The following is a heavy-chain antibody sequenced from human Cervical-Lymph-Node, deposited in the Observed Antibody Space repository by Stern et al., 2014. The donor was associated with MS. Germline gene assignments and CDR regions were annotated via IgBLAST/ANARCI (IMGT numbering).Heavy chain of an antibody. D-gene: IGHD3-9*01. J-gene: IGHJ4*02. Sequence: QLVQSGAEGKKPGASVKISCKASGYTFTNYYMHWVRQAPGQGLEWMGIINPSGDSTSYAQKFEGRVTMTRDTSTSTVNMELSSLTSGDTAVYYCARLRGYNVLTGYLDYWGQGTLVTVSS. CDR2: INPSGDST. CDR1: GYTFTNYY. CDR3: ARLRGYNVLTGYLDY. V-gene: IGHV1-46*01.